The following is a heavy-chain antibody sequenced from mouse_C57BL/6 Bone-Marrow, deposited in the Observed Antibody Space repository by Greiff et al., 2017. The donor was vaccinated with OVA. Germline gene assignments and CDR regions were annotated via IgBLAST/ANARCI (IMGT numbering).Heavy chain of an antibody. CDR1: GYTFTDYN. CDR3: ARRSYYGNYVDFDY. J-gene: IGHJ2*01. D-gene: IGHD2-10*01. CDR2: INPNNGGT. Sequence: VQLQQSGPELVKPGASVKIPCKASGYTFTDYNMDWVKQSHGKSLEWIGDINPNNGGTIYNQKFKGKATLTVDKSSSTAYMELRSLTSEDTAVYYCARRSYYGNYVDFDYWGQGTTLTVSS. V-gene: IGHV1-18*01.